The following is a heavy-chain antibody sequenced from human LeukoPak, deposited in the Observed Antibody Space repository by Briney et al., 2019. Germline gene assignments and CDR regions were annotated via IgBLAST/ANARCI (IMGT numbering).Heavy chain of an antibody. V-gene: IGHV4-34*01. CDR3: AREVLRYFDWSIMFDY. J-gene: IGHJ4*02. CDR1: GGSFSGYY. Sequence: PSETLSLTCAVYGGSFSGYYWGWIRQPPGKGLEWIGEINHSGSTNYNPSLKSRVTISVDTSKNQFSLTLSSVTAADTAVYYCAREVLRYFDWSIMFDYWGQGTLVTVSS. D-gene: IGHD3-9*01. CDR2: INHSGST.